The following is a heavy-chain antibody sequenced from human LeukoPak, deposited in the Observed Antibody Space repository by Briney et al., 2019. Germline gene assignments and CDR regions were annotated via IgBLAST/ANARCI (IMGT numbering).Heavy chain of an antibody. D-gene: IGHD3-16*01. Sequence: SETLSLTCTVSGGSISSGSYYWSWIRQPAGKGLEWIGRIYTSGSTNYNPSLKSRVTISVDTSKNQFSLKLSSVTAADTAVYYCARGLTENDPLNYWGQGTLVTVSS. CDR1: GGSISSGSYY. J-gene: IGHJ4*02. CDR2: IYTSGST. CDR3: ARGLTENDPLNY. V-gene: IGHV4-61*02.